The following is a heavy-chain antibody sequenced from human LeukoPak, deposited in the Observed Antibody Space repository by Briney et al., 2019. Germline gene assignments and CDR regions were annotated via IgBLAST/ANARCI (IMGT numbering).Heavy chain of an antibody. D-gene: IGHD6-13*01. J-gene: IGHJ6*02. Sequence: SETLSLTGTVSGGSISSYFWSWIRQPAGKGLEWIGRIYTSGSTNYNPSFKSRVTMSVDTSKNQFSLKLSSVTAADTAVYYCARDHSSSWVYGMDVWGQGTTVTVSS. CDR1: GGSISSYF. V-gene: IGHV4-4*07. CDR2: IYTSGST. CDR3: ARDHSSSWVYGMDV.